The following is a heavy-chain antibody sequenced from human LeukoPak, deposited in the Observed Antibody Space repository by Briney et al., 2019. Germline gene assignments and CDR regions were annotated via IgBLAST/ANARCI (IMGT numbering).Heavy chain of an antibody. CDR1: GFTFSRYW. J-gene: IGHJ4*02. D-gene: IGHD1-7*01. CDR2: IGSDASAT. CDR3: VRARNCDY. Sequence: GGSLRLSCATSGFTFSRYWMQWVRQAPGKGLVWVSRIGSDASATSYADSVKGRFAISRDNAKNSLFLQMNSLRAEDTAVYYCVRARNCDYWGQGTQVTVSS. V-gene: IGHV3-74*01.